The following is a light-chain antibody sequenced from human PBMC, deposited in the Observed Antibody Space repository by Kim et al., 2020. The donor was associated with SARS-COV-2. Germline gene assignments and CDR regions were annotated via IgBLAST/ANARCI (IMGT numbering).Light chain of an antibody. V-gene: IGKV1-5*01. CDR1: QSISNR. Sequence: IQMTQSPSTLFASVGDRVTITCRASQSISNRLAWHQQKPGKAPKVLIYDASSLESGVPSRFSGSGSGTEFTLTISSLQPDDFASYYCQHYNSYLNTFGQGTKLEI. CDR2: DAS. CDR3: QHYNSYLNT. J-gene: IGKJ2*01.